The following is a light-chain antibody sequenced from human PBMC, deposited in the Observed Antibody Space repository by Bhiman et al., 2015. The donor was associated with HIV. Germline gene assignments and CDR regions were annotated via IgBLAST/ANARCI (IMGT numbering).Light chain of an antibody. CDR1: SSDIGAYKY. V-gene: IGLV2-8*01. CDR3: SSYGGTTYWGM. Sequence: QSALTQPPSASGSPGQSVTIPCTGSSSDIGAYKYVSWYQHHPDKAPKLLIYEVTKRPSGVPDRFSGSKSGNTAFLTVSGLQPEDEADYYCSSYGGTTYWGMFGGGTKLTVL. J-gene: IGLJ3*02. CDR2: EVT.